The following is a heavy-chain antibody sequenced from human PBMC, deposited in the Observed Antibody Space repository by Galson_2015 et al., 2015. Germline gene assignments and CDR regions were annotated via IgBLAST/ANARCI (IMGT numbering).Heavy chain of an antibody. J-gene: IGHJ3*02. CDR3: ARDRRLNSPGPCEI. V-gene: IGHV3-7*04. CDR2: IKKDGSDI. CDR1: GFSFSNYW. Sequence: SLRLSCAASGFSFSNYWMSWVRQAPGKGLEWVANIKKDGSDINYVDSVKGRFTISRDNAKNSLYLQMNSLRAEDTAVYYCARDRRLNSPGPCEIWGQRTMVTVSS. D-gene: IGHD4-11*01.